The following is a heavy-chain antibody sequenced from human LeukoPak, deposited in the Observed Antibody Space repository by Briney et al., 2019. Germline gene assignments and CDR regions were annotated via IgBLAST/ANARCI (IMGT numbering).Heavy chain of an antibody. CDR1: RFSFSTYG. CDR3: ARAGKTNELDN. CDR2: INSDGSRT. J-gene: IGHJ4*02. D-gene: IGHD3-10*01. V-gene: IGHV3-74*01. Sequence: PGGSLRLSCAASRFSFSTYGMHWVRQVPGKGPVWVSRINSDGSRTIYADSVKGRFSISRDNAKNTLYLQMNSLRVDDTAVYYCARAGKTNELDNWGQGTLVTVSS.